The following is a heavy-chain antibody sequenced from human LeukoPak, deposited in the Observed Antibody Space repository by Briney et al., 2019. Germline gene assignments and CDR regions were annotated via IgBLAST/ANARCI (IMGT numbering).Heavy chain of an antibody. V-gene: IGHV4-30-4*01. J-gene: IGHJ4*02. CDR3: AGKTRHGSRPVPYYFDY. CDR2: IYYSGST. D-gene: IGHD6-13*01. CDR1: GGSISSGDYY. Sequence: SQTLSLTCTVSGGSISSGDYYWSWIRQPPGKGLEWIGYIYYSGSTYYNPSLKSRVTISVDTSKNQFPLKLSSVTAADTAVYYCAGKTRHGSRPVPYYFDYWGQGTLVTVSS.